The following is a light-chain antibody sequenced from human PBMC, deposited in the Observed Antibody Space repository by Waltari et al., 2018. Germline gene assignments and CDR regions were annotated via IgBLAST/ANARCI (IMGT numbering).Light chain of an antibody. CDR1: QSIRSN. CDR3: QQYDNWLGT. Sequence: DIGMTQPPATLSGFPGERATLSCRASQSIRSNLACYQHIPGQAPRLLSYGASTSATGIPVRFSGSGSEKEFTLTFSSLPSEDFAVYFCQQYDNWLGTFGQGTKVEI. V-gene: IGKV3-15*01. CDR2: GAS. J-gene: IGKJ1*01.